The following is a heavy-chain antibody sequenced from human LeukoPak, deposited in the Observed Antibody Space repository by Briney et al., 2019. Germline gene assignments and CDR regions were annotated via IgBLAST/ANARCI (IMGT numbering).Heavy chain of an antibody. CDR2: INHSGST. Sequence: SETLSLTCVAYDDSFSDYYWSWIRQPPGKGLEWIGEINHSGSTTYNPSLKSRVTTSVDTSNHRFFLKVTSVTAADTALYFCARGLYSSGSGRTFDSWGQGTLVTVSS. D-gene: IGHD3-10*01. J-gene: IGHJ4*02. V-gene: IGHV4-34*01. CDR1: DDSFSDYY. CDR3: ARGLYSSGSGRTFDS.